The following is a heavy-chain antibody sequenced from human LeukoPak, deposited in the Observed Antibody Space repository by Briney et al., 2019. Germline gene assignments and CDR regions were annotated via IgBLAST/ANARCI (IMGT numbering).Heavy chain of an antibody. CDR1: GFTFSSYS. D-gene: IGHD3-22*01. V-gene: IGHV3-21*01. CDR2: ISSSSSYI. CDR3: AREGTTMIVVAYYFDY. Sequence: GGSLRLSCAASGFTFSSYSMNWVRQAPGKGLEWVSFISSSSSYIYYADSVKGRFTISRDNAKNSLYLQMNSLRAEDTAVYYCAREGTTMIVVAYYFDYWGQGTLVTVSS. J-gene: IGHJ4*02.